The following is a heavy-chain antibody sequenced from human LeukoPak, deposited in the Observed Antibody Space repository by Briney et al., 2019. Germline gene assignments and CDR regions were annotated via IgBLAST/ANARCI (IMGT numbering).Heavy chain of an antibody. J-gene: IGHJ6*03. V-gene: IGHV3-23*01. D-gene: IGHD5-12*01. CDR2: ITGTGGST. CDR1: GFTFNSYA. Sequence: GGSLRLSCAASGFTFNSYAMSWVRQAPGKGLEWVSAITGTGGSTYYADSAKGRFTISRDNSKNTLYLQMNSLRAEDTAVYYCAKARDYYYYYMDVWGKGTTVTVPS. CDR3: AKARDYYYYYMDV.